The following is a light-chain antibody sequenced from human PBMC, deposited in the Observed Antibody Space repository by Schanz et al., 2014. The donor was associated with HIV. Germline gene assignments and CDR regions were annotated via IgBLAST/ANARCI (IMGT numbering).Light chain of an antibody. J-gene: IGKJ4*01. CDR2: SAS. Sequence: MTQSPSSLSASVGDRVTITCRASQDISNYLAWYQQRPGQVPRLLIDSASTLQTGVPSRFSGSGSGTDFTLTINSLQPEDFATYYCQNTGSAPLTFGGGTKVE. V-gene: IGKV1-27*01. CDR3: QNTGSAPLT. CDR1: QDISNY.